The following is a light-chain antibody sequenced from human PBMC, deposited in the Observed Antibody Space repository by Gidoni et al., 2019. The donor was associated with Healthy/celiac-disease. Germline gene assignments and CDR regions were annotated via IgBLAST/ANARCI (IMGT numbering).Light chain of an antibody. Sequence: EIVLTQSPATLSLSPGERATLSCRASQSVSSYLAWYQQKPGQAPRLLIYDASNWATGIPARFSGSGSGTDFTLTISRLEPEDFAVYYCQQRSNWPPALTFGGGTKVEIK. CDR2: DAS. J-gene: IGKJ4*01. V-gene: IGKV3-11*01. CDR1: QSVSSY. CDR3: QQRSNWPPALT.